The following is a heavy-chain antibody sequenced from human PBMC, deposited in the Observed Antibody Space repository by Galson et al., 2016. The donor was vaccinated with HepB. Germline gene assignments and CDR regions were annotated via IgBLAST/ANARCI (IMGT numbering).Heavy chain of an antibody. CDR3: ARASPRDSSGWYPDAFDI. V-gene: IGHV4-59*01. CDR1: GGSISSYY. Sequence: ETLSLTCTVSGGSISSYYWSWIRQPPGKGLEWIGYIYYSGSTNYNPSLKSQVTISVDTSKNQFSLKLSSVTAADTAVYYCARASPRDSSGWYPDAFDIWGQGTMVTVSS. J-gene: IGHJ3*02. CDR2: IYYSGST. D-gene: IGHD6-19*01.